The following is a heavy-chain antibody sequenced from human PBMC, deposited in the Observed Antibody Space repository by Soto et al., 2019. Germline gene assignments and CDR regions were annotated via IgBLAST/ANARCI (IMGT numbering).Heavy chain of an antibody. J-gene: IGHJ4*02. CDR3: ARGRRTAMVNFDY. D-gene: IGHD5-18*01. CDR1: GGSFSGYC. V-gene: IGHV4-34*01. Sequence: SETLSLTCAVYGGSFSGYCWSWIRQPPGKGLEWIGEINHSGSTNYNPSLKSRVTISVDTSKNQFSLKLSSVTAADTAVYYCARGRRTAMVNFDYWGQGTLVTVSS. CDR2: INHSGST.